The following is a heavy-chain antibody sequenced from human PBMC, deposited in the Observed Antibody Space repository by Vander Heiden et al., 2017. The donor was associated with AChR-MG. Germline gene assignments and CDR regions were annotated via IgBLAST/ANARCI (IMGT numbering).Heavy chain of an antibody. Sequence: QVQLVESGEGVVQPGRSLRLSCEAAGFTFSTYGMHWVRQAPGKGLECVAVISDDGSNKYYVDSVKGRFTISRDNFKNTLYLEMNSLRAEDTAVYYCAKDNWNVRAPEFLNYWGQGILVTVSS. CDR2: ISDDGSNK. V-gene: IGHV3-30*18. J-gene: IGHJ4*02. CDR1: GFTFSTYG. CDR3: AKDNWNVRAPEFLNY. D-gene: IGHD1-20*01.